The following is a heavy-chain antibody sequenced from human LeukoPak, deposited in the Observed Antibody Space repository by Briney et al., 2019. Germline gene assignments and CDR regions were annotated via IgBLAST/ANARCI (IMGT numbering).Heavy chain of an antibody. CDR2: INHSGST. CDR3: ARVKEGFDI. D-gene: IGHD4-23*01. Sequence: SETLSLTCAVYGGSFSGYYWSCIRQPPGKGLEWIGEINHSGSTNYNPSLKSRVTISVDTSKNQFSLKLSSVTAADTAVYYCARVKEGFDIWGQGTMVTVSS. CDR1: GGSFSGYY. V-gene: IGHV4-34*01. J-gene: IGHJ3*02.